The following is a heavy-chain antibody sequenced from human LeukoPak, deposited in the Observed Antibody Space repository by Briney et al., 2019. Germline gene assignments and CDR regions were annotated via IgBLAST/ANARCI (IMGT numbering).Heavy chain of an antibody. J-gene: IGHJ3*02. D-gene: IGHD4-17*01. CDR3: ARDGMTTVTLDAFDI. CDR1: GFTVSSNY. V-gene: IGHV3-66*01. Sequence: GGSLRLSCAASGFTVSSNYMSWVRQAPGKGLEWVSVIYSGGSTYYADSVEGRFTISRDNSKNTLYLQMNSLRAEDTAVYYCARDGMTTVTLDAFDIWGQGTMVTVSS. CDR2: IYSGGST.